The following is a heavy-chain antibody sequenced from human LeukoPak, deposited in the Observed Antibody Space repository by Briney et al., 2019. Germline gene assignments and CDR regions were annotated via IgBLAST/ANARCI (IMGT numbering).Heavy chain of an antibody. V-gene: IGHV1-2*04. CDR2: INPNSGGT. D-gene: IGHD3-22*01. CDR1: GYTFTGYY. Sequence: ASVKVSCKASGYTFTGYYMHWVRQAPGRGLEWMGRINPNSGGTNYAQKFQGWVTMTRDTSISTAYMELSRLRSDDTAVYYCARENYYDSRMGMDVWGQGTTVTVSS. J-gene: IGHJ6*02. CDR3: ARENYYDSRMGMDV.